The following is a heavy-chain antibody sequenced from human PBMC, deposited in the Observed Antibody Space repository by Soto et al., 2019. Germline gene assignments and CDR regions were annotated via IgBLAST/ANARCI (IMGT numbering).Heavy chain of an antibody. V-gene: IGHV3-15*01. D-gene: IGHD3-9*01. CDR2: IKSKTDGGTT. J-gene: IGHJ4*02. CDR1: GFTFSNAW. Sequence: EVQLVESGGGLVKPGGSLRLSCAASGFTFSNAWMSWVRQAPGKGLEWVGRIKSKTDGGTTDYAAPVKGRFTISRDDSKNTLYLQMNSLKTEDTAVCYCTTLVYDILTGRPFDYWGQGTLVTVSS. CDR3: TTLVYDILTGRPFDY.